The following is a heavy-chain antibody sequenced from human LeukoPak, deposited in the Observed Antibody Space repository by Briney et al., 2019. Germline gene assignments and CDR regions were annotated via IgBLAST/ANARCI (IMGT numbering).Heavy chain of an antibody. CDR3: ARESSRSSWYWFDP. J-gene: IGHJ5*02. CDR2: INPNSGGT. V-gene: IGHV1-2*02. CDR1: GYTFTGYY. D-gene: IGHD6-13*01. Sequence: ASVKVSCKASGYTFTGYYMHWVRQAPGQGLEWMGWINPNSGGTNYAQKFQGRVTMTRDTSISTAYMELSRLRSDDTAVYYCARESSRSSWYWFDPWGQGTLVTVSS.